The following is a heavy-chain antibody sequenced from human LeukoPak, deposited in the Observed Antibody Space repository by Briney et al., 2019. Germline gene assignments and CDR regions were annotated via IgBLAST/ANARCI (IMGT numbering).Heavy chain of an antibody. D-gene: IGHD3-22*01. CDR3: AREGYYDSSGYSSD. Sequence: ASVKVSCKASGYTFTSYDINWVRQAPGQGLEWTGWMNPNSGNTGYAQKFQGRVTMTRNTSISTAYMELSSLRSEDTAVYYCAREGYYDSSGYSSDWGQGTLVTVSS. V-gene: IGHV1-8*01. CDR2: MNPNSGNT. J-gene: IGHJ4*02. CDR1: GYTFTSYD.